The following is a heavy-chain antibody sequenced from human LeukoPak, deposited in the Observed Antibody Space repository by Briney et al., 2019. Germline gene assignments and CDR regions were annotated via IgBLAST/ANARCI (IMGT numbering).Heavy chain of an antibody. D-gene: IGHD3-9*01. CDR3: ARGTPVLRYSDWLLASNWFDP. Sequence: PSETLSLTCAVYGGSFSGYYWSWIRQPPGKGLEWIGEINHSGSTNYNPSLKSRVTISVDTSKNQFSLKLSSVTAADTAVYYCARGTPVLRYSDWLLASNWFDPWGQGTLVTVSS. CDR1: GGSFSGYY. J-gene: IGHJ5*02. CDR2: INHSGST. V-gene: IGHV4-34*01.